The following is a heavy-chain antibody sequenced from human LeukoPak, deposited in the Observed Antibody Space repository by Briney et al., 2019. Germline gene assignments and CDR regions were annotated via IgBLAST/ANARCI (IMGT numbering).Heavy chain of an antibody. CDR2: ISYDGSNK. D-gene: IGHD4-17*01. J-gene: IGHJ6*02. CDR1: GFTFSSYA. CDR3: ARGTTDDYYYYYGMDV. V-gene: IGHV3-30-3*01. Sequence: GRSLRLSCAASGFTFSSYAMHWVRQAPGKGLEWVAVISYDGSNKYYADSVKGRFTISRDNSKNTLCLQMNSLRAEDTAVYYCARGTTDDYYYYYGMDVWGQGTTVTVSS.